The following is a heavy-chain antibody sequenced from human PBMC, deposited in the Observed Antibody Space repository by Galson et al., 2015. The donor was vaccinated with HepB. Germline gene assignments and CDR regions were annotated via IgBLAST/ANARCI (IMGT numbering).Heavy chain of an antibody. V-gene: IGHV3-53*01. J-gene: IGHJ4*02. D-gene: IGHD5-18*01. CDR3: ARDKGYGRFDY. CDR2: IYSGGST. CDR1: GFTVSSNH. Sequence: SLRLSCAASGFTVSSNHMSWVRQAPGKGLEWVSVIYSGGSTYYADSVKGRFTISRDNSKNTLYLQMNSLRAEDTAVYYCARDKGYGRFDYWGQGTLVTVSS.